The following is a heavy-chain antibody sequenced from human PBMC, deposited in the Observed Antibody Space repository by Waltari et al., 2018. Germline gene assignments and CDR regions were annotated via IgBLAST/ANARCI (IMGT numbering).Heavy chain of an antibody. CDR3: TRGQRTFDY. V-gene: IGHV3-7*01. CDR2: IMQDGSEK. CDR1: GFTSSGYS. D-gene: IGHD6-25*01. Sequence: EVQLVESGGGLVQPGGSLRLSCAASGFTSSGYSMTWVRQAPGRGLEWVANIMQDGSEKYYVDSVRGRFTISRDNAKKSLYLQMDSLRAEDAAIYYCTRGQRTFDYWGRGSLVTVSS. J-gene: IGHJ4*02.